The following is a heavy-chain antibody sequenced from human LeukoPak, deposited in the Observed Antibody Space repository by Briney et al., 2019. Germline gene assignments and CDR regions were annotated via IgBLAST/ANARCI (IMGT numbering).Heavy chain of an antibody. V-gene: IGHV3-11*04. Sequence: GGSLRLSCAASGFTFSNAWMSWVRQAPGKGLEWVSYISSSGSTIYYADSVKGRFPISRDNAKNSLYLQMNSLRAEDTAVYYCATEVNYDFWSGSPYYYYYGMDVWGQGTTVTVSS. J-gene: IGHJ6*02. CDR3: ATEVNYDFWSGSPYYYYYGMDV. CDR2: ISSSGSTI. CDR1: GFTFSNAW. D-gene: IGHD3-3*01.